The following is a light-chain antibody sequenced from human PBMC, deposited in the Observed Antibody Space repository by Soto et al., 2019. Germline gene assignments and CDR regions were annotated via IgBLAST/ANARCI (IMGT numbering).Light chain of an antibody. Sequence: ESVLTQSPATLSLSPGERATLSCRASQSLNIYLAWYQHKPGQAPRLLIYDASNRATGIPARFSGSGSGTDFTLTISSVEPEDSAVYYCQQRVNWPTLTFGGGTKVDIK. CDR1: QSLNIY. V-gene: IGKV3-11*01. CDR3: QQRVNWPTLT. CDR2: DAS. J-gene: IGKJ4*01.